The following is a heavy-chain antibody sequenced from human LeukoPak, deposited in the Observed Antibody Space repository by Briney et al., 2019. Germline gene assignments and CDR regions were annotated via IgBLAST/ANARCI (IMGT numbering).Heavy chain of an antibody. V-gene: IGHV4-59*08. Sequence: SETLSLTCTVSGGSISSYYWSWIRQPPGKGLEWIGYIYYSGSTDYNPSLKSRVTISVDTSKNQFSLKLSSVTAADTAVYYCARLRIAAANWFDPWGQGTLVTVSS. CDR2: IYYSGST. CDR1: GGSISSYY. CDR3: ARLRIAAANWFDP. J-gene: IGHJ5*02. D-gene: IGHD6-13*01.